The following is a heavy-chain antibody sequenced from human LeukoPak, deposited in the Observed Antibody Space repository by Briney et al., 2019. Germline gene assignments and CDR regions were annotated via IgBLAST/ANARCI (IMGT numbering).Heavy chain of an antibody. J-gene: IGHJ4*02. Sequence: GRSLRLSCAASGFTFSSYGMHWVRQAPGKGLEWVAVISYDGSNKYYADSVKGRFTISRDNSKNTLYLQMNSQRAEDTAVYYCAKSRYHFDYWGQGTLVTVSS. CDR3: AKSRYHFDY. CDR1: GFTFSSYG. V-gene: IGHV3-30*18. D-gene: IGHD3-9*01. CDR2: ISYDGSNK.